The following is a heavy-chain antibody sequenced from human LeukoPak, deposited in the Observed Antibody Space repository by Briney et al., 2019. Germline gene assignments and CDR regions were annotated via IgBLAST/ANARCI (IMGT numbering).Heavy chain of an antibody. CDR3: AKDQGGHSSGWYSPADY. J-gene: IGHJ4*02. CDR1: GFTFSSYA. CDR2: ISGSGGST. D-gene: IGHD6-13*01. Sequence: GGSLRLSCAASGFTFSSYAMYWVRQAPGKGLEWVSDISGSGGSTYYADSVKGRFTISRDNSKNTLYPQMNSLRAEDTAVYYCAKDQGGHSSGWYSPADYWGQGTLVTVSS. V-gene: IGHV3-23*01.